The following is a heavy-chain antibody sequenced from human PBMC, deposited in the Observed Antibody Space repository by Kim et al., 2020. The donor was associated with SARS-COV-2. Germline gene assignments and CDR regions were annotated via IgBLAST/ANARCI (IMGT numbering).Heavy chain of an antibody. CDR3: AILTVTTLRIDY. V-gene: IGHV4-39*01. D-gene: IGHD4-17*01. Sequence: YNPSLKDRLTISVDTSTHQYSWKLSAVTAADTAVYYCAILTVTTLRIDYWGQGTLVTVSS. J-gene: IGHJ4*02.